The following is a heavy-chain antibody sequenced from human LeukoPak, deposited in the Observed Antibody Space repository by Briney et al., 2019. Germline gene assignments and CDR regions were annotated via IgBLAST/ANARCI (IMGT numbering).Heavy chain of an antibody. CDR1: GGSISSYY. J-gene: IGHJ6*03. V-gene: IGHV4-59*12. CDR2: IYHSGST. CDR3: ARGRDTYMDV. Sequence: SETLSLTCTVSGGSISSYYWSWIRQPPGKGLEWIGYIYHSGSTYYSPSLKSRVTMSVDRSKNQVSLRLSSVTVADTAVYYCARGRDTYMDVWGRGTTVTVSS.